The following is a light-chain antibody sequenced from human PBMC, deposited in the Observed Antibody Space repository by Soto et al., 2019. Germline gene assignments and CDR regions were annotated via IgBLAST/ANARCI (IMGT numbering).Light chain of an antibody. CDR2: KAS. CDR1: QTIINW. V-gene: IGKV1-5*03. Sequence: DIQMTQSPSTLSASVGDRATITCRASQTIINWLAWYQQKPGKAPKLLIYKASSLESGVPSRFSGSGSGTEFTLTINSLQADDFATYYCQQHNSFSITFGQGTRLEIK. CDR3: QQHNSFSIT. J-gene: IGKJ5*01.